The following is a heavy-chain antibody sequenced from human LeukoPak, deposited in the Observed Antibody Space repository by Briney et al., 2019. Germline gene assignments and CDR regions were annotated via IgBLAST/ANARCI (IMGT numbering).Heavy chain of an antibody. D-gene: IGHD3-9*01. V-gene: IGHV3-23*01. CDR3: AKSYYDILTGYHKPPYYMDV. J-gene: IGHJ6*03. CDR1: GFTFGDYA. Sequence: PGGSLRLSCTASGFTFGDYAMSWVRQAPGKGLEWVSAISGSASSTYYADSVKGRFTISRDNSKNTLYLQMNSLRAEDTAVYYCAKSYYDILTGYHKPPYYMDVWGKGTTVTISS. CDR2: ISGSASST.